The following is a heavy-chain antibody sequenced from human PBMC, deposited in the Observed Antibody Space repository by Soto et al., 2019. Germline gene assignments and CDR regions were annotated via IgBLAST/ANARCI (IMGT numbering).Heavy chain of an antibody. CDR3: AVAIFTAYDY. Sequence: GGSLRLSCAASGFTFSGGSMTWVRQAPGKGLEWVSAITGSGDRTYYADSVKGRFTISRDNSNNMVYLQMNSLRAEDSAVYYCAVAIFTAYDYWGQGTLVTVSS. D-gene: IGHD3-9*01. CDR2: ITGSGDRT. CDR1: GFTFSGGS. V-gene: IGHV3-23*01. J-gene: IGHJ4*02.